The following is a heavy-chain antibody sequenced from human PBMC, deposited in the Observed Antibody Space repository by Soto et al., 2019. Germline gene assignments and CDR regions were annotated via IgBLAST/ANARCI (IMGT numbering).Heavy chain of an antibody. D-gene: IGHD2-15*01. CDR1: GDSVSSNSAA. CDR2: TYYKSKWYN. V-gene: IGHV6-1*01. CDR3: ARDRGSGPNHFDF. Sequence: PSQTLSLTCAISGDSVSSNSAAWKWIRQSPSRGLEWLGATYYKSKWYNDYAVSVKSRIIINPDTSKNQFSLQLNSVTPEDTAVYYCARDRGSGPNHFDFWGQGTVVTVSS. J-gene: IGHJ4*02.